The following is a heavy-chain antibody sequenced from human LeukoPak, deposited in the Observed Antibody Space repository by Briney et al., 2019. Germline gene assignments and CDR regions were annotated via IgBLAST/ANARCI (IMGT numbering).Heavy chain of an antibody. D-gene: IGHD3-22*01. CDR1: GFTFSSYA. CDR2: ISGSGGST. V-gene: IGHV3-23*01. Sequence: GGSLRLSCAASGFTFSSYAMSWVRQAPGKGLEWVSAISGSGGSTYYADSVKGRFIISRDNSKNTLYLQMNSLRAEDTAVYYCAKVHYYDSSGYYSQYYFDYWGQGTLVTVSS. CDR3: AKVHYYDSSGYYSQYYFDY. J-gene: IGHJ4*02.